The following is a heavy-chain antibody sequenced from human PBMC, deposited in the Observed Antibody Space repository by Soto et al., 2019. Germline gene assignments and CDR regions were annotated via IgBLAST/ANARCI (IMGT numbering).Heavy chain of an antibody. J-gene: IGHJ6*04. V-gene: IGHV5-51*01. Sequence: GESLKISCRTSGYKFTSYWIAWVRQMPGKGLEWMGIIFPSDSDTRYSPSFQGQVTISADRSTSTVFLQWASLKAADTAVYYCASSSLYGMDVWGKGTTVTVSS. CDR1: GYKFTSYW. CDR2: IFPSDSDT. CDR3: ASSSLYGMDV.